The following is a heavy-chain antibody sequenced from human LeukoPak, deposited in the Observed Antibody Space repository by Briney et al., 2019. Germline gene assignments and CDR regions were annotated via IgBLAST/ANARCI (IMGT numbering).Heavy chain of an antibody. V-gene: IGHV4-38-2*02. J-gene: IGHJ4*02. CDR1: GYSISGGYY. CDR2: IYHSGST. Sequence: SETLSLTCTVSGYSISGGYYWGWIRQPPGKGLEWIGSIYHSGSTYYNPSLKSRVTISVDTSKNQFPLKLSSVTAADTAVYYCARDLVGVWGSYRPTFDYWGQGTLVTVSS. D-gene: IGHD3-16*02. CDR3: ARDLVGVWGSYRPTFDY.